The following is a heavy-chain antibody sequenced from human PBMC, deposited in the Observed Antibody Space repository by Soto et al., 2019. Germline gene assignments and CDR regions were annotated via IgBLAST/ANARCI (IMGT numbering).Heavy chain of an antibody. V-gene: IGHV4-31*03. D-gene: IGHD3-16*01. CDR2: IFHSGST. CDR1: GGSITSGGYY. J-gene: IGHJ4*02. CDR3: ARGGASFTGPAGY. Sequence: QVQLQESGPGLVKPSQTLSLTCTVSGGSITSGGYYWHWIRQHPVQGLEWIGYIFHSGSTHYNPSLKSRLTMSAATSKNQLSLRLTSVTAADTAVYYCARGGASFTGPAGYWGQGTLVTVSS.